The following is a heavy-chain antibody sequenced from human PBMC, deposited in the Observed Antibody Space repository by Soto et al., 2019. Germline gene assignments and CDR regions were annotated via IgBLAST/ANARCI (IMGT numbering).Heavy chain of an antibody. D-gene: IGHD2-15*01. Sequence: GGSPRLSCAASGFTFSSYAMHWVRQAPGKGLEWVAVISYDGSNKYYADSVKGRFTISRDNSKNTLYLQMNSLRAEDTAVYYCARDPRVVVVAASYYYYGMDVWGQGTTVTVSS. CDR2: ISYDGSNK. V-gene: IGHV3-30-3*01. J-gene: IGHJ6*02. CDR1: GFTFSSYA. CDR3: ARDPRVVVVAASYYYYGMDV.